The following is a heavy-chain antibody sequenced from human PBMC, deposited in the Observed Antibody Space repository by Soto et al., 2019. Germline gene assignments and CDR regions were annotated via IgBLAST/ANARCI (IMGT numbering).Heavy chain of an antibody. CDR2: ITSGSDYI. CDR3: TREHVVTIFRRGQRGSFDN. D-gene: IGHD3-9*01. Sequence: GGSLRLSCAASGFTFSSYTMNWVRQAPGKGLEWVAFITSGSDYIYYADSVKGRFTISRDDANNSLFLQMSSLRDEDTAVYYCTREHVVTIFRRGQRGSFDNWSQGTLVTVSS. V-gene: IGHV3-21*01. J-gene: IGHJ4*02. CDR1: GFTFSSYT.